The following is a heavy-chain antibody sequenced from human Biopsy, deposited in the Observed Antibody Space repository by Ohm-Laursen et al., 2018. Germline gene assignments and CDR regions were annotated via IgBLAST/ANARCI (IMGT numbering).Heavy chain of an antibody. Sequence: SLRLSCAASGFTFTSYAMHWVRPAPGKGLEWVAVISYDASGAYYADSLQGRFIIPRDNPKNTVDLQMNSLRAEDTAVYFCARDGKRWDYSTYFSWHFDLWGRGTLVTVSS. D-gene: IGHD4-11*01. CDR2: ISYDASGA. J-gene: IGHJ2*01. CDR1: GFTFTSYA. V-gene: IGHV3-30*03. CDR3: ARDGKRWDYSTYFSWHFDL.